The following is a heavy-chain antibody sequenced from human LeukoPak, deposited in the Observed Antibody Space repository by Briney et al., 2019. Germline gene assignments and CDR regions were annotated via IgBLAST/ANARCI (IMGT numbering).Heavy chain of an antibody. Sequence: GASVKVSCKASGYTFTSYDINWVRQAPGQGLEWMGMINPSSGSTNYAQKFQGRVTMTRDTSTNTVSMVLSSLRSEDTAVYYCARPQSLFRNYDAFDIWGQGTMVTVSS. CDR2: INPSSGST. D-gene: IGHD2/OR15-2a*01. V-gene: IGHV1-46*01. CDR1: GYTFTSYD. J-gene: IGHJ3*02. CDR3: ARPQSLFRNYDAFDI.